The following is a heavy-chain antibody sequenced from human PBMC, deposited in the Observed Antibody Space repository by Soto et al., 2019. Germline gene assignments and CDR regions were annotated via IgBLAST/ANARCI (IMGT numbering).Heavy chain of an antibody. CDR1: GGSISSYY. V-gene: IGHV4-59*01. Sequence: SETLSLTCTVSGGSISSYYLSWIRQPPGKGLEWIGYIYYSGSTNYNPSLKSRVTISVDTSKNQFSLKLSSVTAADTAVYYCARDGRSTAFDYWGQGTLVTVYS. D-gene: IGHD1-1*01. CDR2: IYYSGST. CDR3: ARDGRSTAFDY. J-gene: IGHJ4*02.